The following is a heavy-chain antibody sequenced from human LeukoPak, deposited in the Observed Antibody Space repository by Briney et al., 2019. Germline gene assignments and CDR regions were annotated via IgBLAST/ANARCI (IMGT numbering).Heavy chain of an antibody. CDR1: GGSISSYY. D-gene: IGHD4-23*01. Sequence: SETLSLTCTVSGGSISSYYWSWIRQPPGKGLEWIGYIYYGGSTNYNPSLKSRVTISVDTSKNQFSLKLSSVTAADTAVYYCARFPGGNSFYFDYWGQGTLVTVSS. CDR3: ARFPGGNSFYFDY. J-gene: IGHJ4*02. CDR2: IYYGGST. V-gene: IGHV4-59*01.